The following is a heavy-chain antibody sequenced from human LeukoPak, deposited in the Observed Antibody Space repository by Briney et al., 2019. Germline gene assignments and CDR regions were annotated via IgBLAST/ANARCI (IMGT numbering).Heavy chain of an antibody. CDR3: ARDGRAGTYSDY. Sequence: SETLSLTCTVSGGSISNNYWSWIRQPPGKGLEWIGYIYYSGGTSYNPSLNSRVTVSVDTSKNQFSLKLTSVTAADTAVYYCARDGRAGTYSDYWGQGTLVTVSS. J-gene: IGHJ4*02. D-gene: IGHD6-19*01. CDR2: IYYSGGT. CDR1: GGSISNNY. V-gene: IGHV4-59*01.